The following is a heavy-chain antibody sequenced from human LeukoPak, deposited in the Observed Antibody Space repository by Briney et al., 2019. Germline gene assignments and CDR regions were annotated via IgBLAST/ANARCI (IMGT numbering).Heavy chain of an antibody. CDR1: GFTLDDYA. D-gene: IGHD3-22*01. CDR3: ARSGYYPDWYFDL. V-gene: IGHV3-9*03. Sequence: RSLRLSCAASGFTLDDYAMHWVRHAPGKGLEWVSGISWNSGSIGYADSVKGRFTISRDNAKNSLYLQMNSLRAEDMALYYCARSGYYPDWYFDLWGRGTLVTVSS. CDR2: ISWNSGSI. J-gene: IGHJ2*01.